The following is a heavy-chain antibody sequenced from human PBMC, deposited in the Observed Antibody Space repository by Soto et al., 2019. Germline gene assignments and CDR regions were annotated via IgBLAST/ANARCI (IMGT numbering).Heavy chain of an antibody. CDR3: VKAQERSAQYFAVVITAFDF. D-gene: IGHD3-22*01. V-gene: IGHV3-30*18. CDR2: ISHDGNSH. CDR1: GFSFSNYG. J-gene: IGHJ3*01. Sequence: QVHLVESGGGVVQPGRSPRLSCEGSGFSFSNYGIHWVRQAPGKGLEWVAVISHDGNSHHLADSVRGRFTISRDNSKNTVFLHMTSLRREDSAVYHCVKAQERSAQYFAVVITAFDFWGQGTMVTVSS.